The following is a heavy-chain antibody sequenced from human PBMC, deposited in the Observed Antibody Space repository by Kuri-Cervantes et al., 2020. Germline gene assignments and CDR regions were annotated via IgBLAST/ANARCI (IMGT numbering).Heavy chain of an antibody. CDR1: GFTFSSYG. CDR2: ISSSSSYI. CDR3: ARISYDYVWGSYRYTIDY. V-gene: IGHV3-21*01. Sequence: GESLKISCAASGFTFSSYGMHWVRQAPGKGLEWVSSISSSSSYIYYADSVKGRSTISRDNAKNSLYLQMNSLRAEDTAVYYCARISYDYVWGSYRYTIDYWGQGTLVTSPQ. J-gene: IGHJ4*02. D-gene: IGHD3-16*02.